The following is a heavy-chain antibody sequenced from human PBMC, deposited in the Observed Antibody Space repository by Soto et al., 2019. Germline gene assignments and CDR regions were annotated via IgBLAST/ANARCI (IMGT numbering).Heavy chain of an antibody. Sequence: ASVKVSCKASGYTFTSYGISWVRQAPGQGLEWMGWISAYNGNTNYAQKLQGRVTMTTDTSTSTAYMELRSLRSDDTAVYYCAREVIRFLEWGGYFDYWGQGTLVTVSS. D-gene: IGHD3-3*01. V-gene: IGHV1-18*01. J-gene: IGHJ4*02. CDR2: ISAYNGNT. CDR3: AREVIRFLEWGGYFDY. CDR1: GYTFTSYG.